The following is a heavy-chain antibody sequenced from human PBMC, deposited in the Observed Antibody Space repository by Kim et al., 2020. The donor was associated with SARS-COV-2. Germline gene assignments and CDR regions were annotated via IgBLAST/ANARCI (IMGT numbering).Heavy chain of an antibody. Sequence: GGSLRLSCVASGFSFSNYFMSWVRQPPGKGLEWVSHISNDGRKTYYADSVKGRFTIYRDNSKNTLYLQMNSLRAEDTAIYYCAKHPTAGNFDYWGQGTLVTVSS. CDR1: GFSFSNYF. CDR3: AKHPTAGNFDY. V-gene: IGHV3-23*01. CDR2: ISNDGRKT. J-gene: IGHJ4*02.